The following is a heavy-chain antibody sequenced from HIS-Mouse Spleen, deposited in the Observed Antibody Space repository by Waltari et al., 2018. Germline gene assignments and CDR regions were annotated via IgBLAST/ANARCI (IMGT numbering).Heavy chain of an antibody. V-gene: IGHV2-70*15. Sequence: QVTLRESGPVLVKPTQTLTLTCTFSGFSLSTSGMCVSWIRQPPGKALEWLARIDGDDDKYYSTALKNRLTISKDTSKNQVVLTMTNMDPVDTATYYCARIAEGYSSGWYAFDYWGQGTLVTVSS. CDR2: IDGDDDK. D-gene: IGHD6-19*01. CDR1: GFSLSTSGMC. J-gene: IGHJ4*02. CDR3: ARIAEGYSSGWYAFDY.